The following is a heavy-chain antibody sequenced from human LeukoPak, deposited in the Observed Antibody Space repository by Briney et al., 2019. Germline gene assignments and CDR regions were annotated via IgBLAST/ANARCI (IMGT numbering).Heavy chain of an antibody. CDR1: GGTFSSYA. CDR2: IIPIFGTA. CDR3: ARALAGPSPYYYGMDV. Sequence: GASVKVSCKASGGTFSSYAISWVRQAPGQGLEWMGGIIPIFGTANYAQKFQGRVTITADESTSTAYMELSSLRSEDTAVYYCARALAGPSPYYYGMDVWAKGPRSPSP. D-gene: IGHD7-27*01. J-gene: IGHJ6*02. V-gene: IGHV1-69*13.